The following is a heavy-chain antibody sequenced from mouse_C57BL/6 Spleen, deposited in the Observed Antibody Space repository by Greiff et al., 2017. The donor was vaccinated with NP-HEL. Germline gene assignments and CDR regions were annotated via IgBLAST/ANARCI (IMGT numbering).Heavy chain of an antibody. Sequence: VQLQQSGPGLVALSQSLSITCTVSGFSLTSYGVHWVRQPPGKGLEWLVVIWSDGSTTYNSALKSRLSISKDNSKSQVFLKMNSLQTDDTAMYYCARRGDYDNYYAMDYWGQGTSVTVSS. D-gene: IGHD2-4*01. J-gene: IGHJ4*01. CDR3: ARRGDYDNYYAMDY. V-gene: IGHV2-6*03. CDR1: GFSLTSYG. CDR2: IWSDGST.